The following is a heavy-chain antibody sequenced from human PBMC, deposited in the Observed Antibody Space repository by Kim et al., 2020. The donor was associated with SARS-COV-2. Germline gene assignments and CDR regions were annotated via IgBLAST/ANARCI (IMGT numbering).Heavy chain of an antibody. D-gene: IGHD3-10*01. CDR3: TTDLGSFTMVRGVIVDY. Sequence: GGSLRLSCAASGFTFSNAWMSWVRQAPGKGLEWVGRIKSKTDGGTTDYAAPVKGRFTISRDDSKNTLYLQMNSLKTEDTAVYYCTTDLGSFTMVRGVIVDYWGQGTLVTVSS. CDR2: IKSKTDGGTT. CDR1: GFTFSNAW. J-gene: IGHJ4*02. V-gene: IGHV3-15*01.